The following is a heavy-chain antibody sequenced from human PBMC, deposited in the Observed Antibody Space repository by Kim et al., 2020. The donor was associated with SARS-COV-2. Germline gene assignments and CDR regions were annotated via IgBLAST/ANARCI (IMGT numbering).Heavy chain of an antibody. J-gene: IGHJ6*02. D-gene: IGHD6-19*01. V-gene: IGHV3-13*01. CDR3: ARGTAGWAFGMDV. Sequence: PGSVKGRFTISRENAKNSLYLQMNSLRAGDTAVYYCARGTAGWAFGMDVWSQGTTVTVSS.